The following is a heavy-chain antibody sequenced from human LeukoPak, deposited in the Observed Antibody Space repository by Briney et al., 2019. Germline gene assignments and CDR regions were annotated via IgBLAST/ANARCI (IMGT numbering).Heavy chain of an antibody. CDR1: GGSLSSRSYY. D-gene: IGHD5-24*01. J-gene: IGHJ4*02. Sequence: WETLSLPCTVSGGSLSSRSYYWGWIRQPPGTGLEWVGRIYCSGNTYYNLSLKSRHTISLDTHNNQLSLKLSSVTAADTAIYYCARDERCLQLDYWGQGTLVTVSS. V-gene: IGHV4-39*07. CDR2: IYCSGNT. CDR3: ARDERCLQLDY.